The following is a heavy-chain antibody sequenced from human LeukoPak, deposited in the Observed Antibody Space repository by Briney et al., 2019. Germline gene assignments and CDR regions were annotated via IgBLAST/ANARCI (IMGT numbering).Heavy chain of an antibody. Sequence: GGTLRLSCAASGFTFSSYYMHWVRQPPGKGLEYVWVISNKRDTIYYPNSVTRRFNISRDNFNSALYLQKGSLRGEDVSVCDCARGCRRGRCYNPRDYWGQGTLVTVSS. D-gene: IGHD2-15*01. CDR2: ISNKRDTI. CDR1: GFTFSSYY. CDR3: ARGCRRGRCYNPRDY. V-gene: IGHV3-64*01. J-gene: IGHJ4*02.